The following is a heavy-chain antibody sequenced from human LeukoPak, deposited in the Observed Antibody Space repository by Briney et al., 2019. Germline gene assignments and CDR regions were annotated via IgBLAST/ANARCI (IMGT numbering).Heavy chain of an antibody. V-gene: IGHV1-8*01. D-gene: IGHD5-24*01. CDR2: MNPNSGNT. CDR1: GCTFTSYD. J-gene: IGHJ4*02. Sequence: ASVKVSCKASGCTFTSYDINWVRQATGQGLEWMGWMNPNSGNTGYAQKFQGRVTMTRNTSISTAYMELSSLRSEDTAVYYCARGGRWLQHFDYWGQGTLVTVSS. CDR3: ARGGRWLQHFDY.